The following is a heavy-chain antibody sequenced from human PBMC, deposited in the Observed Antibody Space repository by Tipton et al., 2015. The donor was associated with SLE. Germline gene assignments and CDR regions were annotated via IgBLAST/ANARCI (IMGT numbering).Heavy chain of an antibody. Sequence: SLRLSCAASEFTFSSYGVNWVRQAPGKGLEWVSYISSSSNYIDYADSVKGRFTISRDNAKNSLYLQMNSLRAEDTAVYYCARDLPDYYDSSGYRGFDIWGQGTMVTVSS. CDR2: ISSSSNYI. D-gene: IGHD3-22*01. CDR1: EFTFSSYG. J-gene: IGHJ3*02. V-gene: IGHV3-21*01. CDR3: ARDLPDYYDSSGYRGFDI.